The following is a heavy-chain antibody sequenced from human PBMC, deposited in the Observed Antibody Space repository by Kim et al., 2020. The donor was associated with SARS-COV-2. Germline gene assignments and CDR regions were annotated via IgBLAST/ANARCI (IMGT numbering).Heavy chain of an antibody. Sequence: GGSLRLSCAASGFTFRNYYMSWIRQAPGKGLEWISYISSSSSYTDYADSVKGRFTISRDNSKDSLYLQMNSLRAEDTAVYYCARDLTLSGCDLTEEDYWGQGTLVIVSS. CDR1: GFTFRNYY. J-gene: IGHJ4*02. D-gene: IGHD1-26*01. CDR2: ISSSSSYT. V-gene: IGHV3-11*06. CDR3: ARDLTLSGCDLTEEDY.